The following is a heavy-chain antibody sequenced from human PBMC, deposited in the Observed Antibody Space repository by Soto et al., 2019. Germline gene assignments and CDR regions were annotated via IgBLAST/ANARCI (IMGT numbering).Heavy chain of an antibody. J-gene: IGHJ4*02. CDR1: GGSISSYY. V-gene: IGHV4-34*01. CDR3: ARGRDSSGYYQPSGYFDY. D-gene: IGHD3-22*01. Sequence: PSETLSLTCTVSGGSISSYYWSWIRQPPGKGLEWIGEINHSGSTNYNPSLKSRVTISVDTSKNQFSLKLSSVTAADTAVYYCARGRDSSGYYQPSGYFDYWGQGTLVTVSS. CDR2: INHSGST.